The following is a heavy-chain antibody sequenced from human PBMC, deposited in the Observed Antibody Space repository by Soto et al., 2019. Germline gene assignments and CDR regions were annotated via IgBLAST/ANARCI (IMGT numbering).Heavy chain of an antibody. CDR3: STAGQWYFWTASYFEH. Sequence: GGSLRLSCAASGFTFSNAWMSWVRQAPGKGLEWVGRIKSKTDGGTTDYAAPVKGRFTISRDDSKNTLYLQMNSLKTDDTGVYYCSTAGQWYFWTASYFEHWGQGTPVTVSS. V-gene: IGHV3-15*01. J-gene: IGHJ4*02. D-gene: IGHD3-3*01. CDR1: GFTFSNAW. CDR2: IKSKTDGGTT.